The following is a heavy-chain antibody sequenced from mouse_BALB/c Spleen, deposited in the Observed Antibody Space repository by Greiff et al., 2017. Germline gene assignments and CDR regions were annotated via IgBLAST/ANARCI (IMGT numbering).Heavy chain of an antibody. V-gene: IGHV1-54*01. Sequence: QVQLQQSGAELVRPGTSVKVSCKASGYAFTNYLIEWVKQRPGQGLEWIGVINPGSGGTNYNEKFKGKATLTADKSSSTAYMQLSSLTSDDSAVYFCARWLYYYGSSYGYAMDYWGQGTSVTVSS. CDR1: GYAFTNYL. D-gene: IGHD1-1*01. J-gene: IGHJ4*01. CDR2: INPGSGGT. CDR3: ARWLYYYGSSYGYAMDY.